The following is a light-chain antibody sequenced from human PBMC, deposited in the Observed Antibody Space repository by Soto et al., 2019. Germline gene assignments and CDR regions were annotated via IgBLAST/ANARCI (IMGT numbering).Light chain of an antibody. V-gene: IGKV3-15*01. CDR3: QKYNDWPPWT. CDR1: QSVSRN. Sequence: EIVMTQSPATLSVSPGERATLSCRASQSVSRNLAWYQQKPGQAPRLLIYGASTRATGIPARFSGSGSGTEFTLTISRLQSEDFAIYFCQKYNDWPPWTFGQGTKVDIK. J-gene: IGKJ1*01. CDR2: GAS.